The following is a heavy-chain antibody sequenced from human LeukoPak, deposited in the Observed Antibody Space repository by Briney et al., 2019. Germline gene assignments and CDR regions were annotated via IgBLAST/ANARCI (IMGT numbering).Heavy chain of an antibody. J-gene: IGHJ4*02. Sequence: ASVKVSCKASGYTFTSYGISWVRQAPGQGLEWMGWISAYNGNTNYAQKLQGRVTMTTDTSTSTAYMELRSLRSDDTAVYYCARDYSVRYYDSRGYYDRFDYWGQGTLVTVSS. D-gene: IGHD3-22*01. CDR2: ISAYNGNT. CDR3: ARDYSVRYYDSRGYYDRFDY. V-gene: IGHV1-18*01. CDR1: GYTFTSYG.